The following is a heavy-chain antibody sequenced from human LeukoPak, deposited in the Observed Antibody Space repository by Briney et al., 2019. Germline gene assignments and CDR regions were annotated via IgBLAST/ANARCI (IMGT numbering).Heavy chain of an antibody. V-gene: IGHV1-2*02. J-gene: IGHJ4*02. CDR2: INPNSGGT. Sequence: ASVKASCKASGYTFTGYYMHWVRQAPGQGLEWMGWINPNSGGTNYAQKFQGRVTMTRDTSINTAYLEPSRLRSDDTAVYSCATARTPTGPDYWGQGTLVTVSS. D-gene: IGHD1-14*01. CDR3: ATARTPTGPDY. CDR1: GYTFTGYY.